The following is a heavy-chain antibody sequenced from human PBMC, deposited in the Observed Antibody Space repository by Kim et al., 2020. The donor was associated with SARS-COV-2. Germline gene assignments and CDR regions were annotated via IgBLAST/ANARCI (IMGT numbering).Heavy chain of an antibody. J-gene: IGHJ3*02. CDR2: IWYDGSNK. CDR3: AREDVTGIAARRDAFDI. CDR1: GFTFSGYG. V-gene: IGHV3-33*01. Sequence: GGSLRLSCAASGFTFSGYGMHWVRQAPGKGLEWVAVIWYDGSNKYYADSVKGRFTISRDNSKNTLYLQMNSLRAEDTAVYYCAREDVTGIAARRDAFDIWGQGTMVTVSS. D-gene: IGHD6-6*01.